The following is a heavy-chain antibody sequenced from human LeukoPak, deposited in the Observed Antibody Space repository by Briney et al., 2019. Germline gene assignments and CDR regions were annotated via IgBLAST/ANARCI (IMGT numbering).Heavy chain of an antibody. D-gene: IGHD6-13*01. CDR3: ARGSLGHSSSWYFSGVRWFDP. CDR1: GDSVSSNSVA. J-gene: IGHJ5*02. V-gene: IGHV6-1*01. CDR2: TYYRSKWYN. Sequence: SQTLSLTCAISGDSVSSNSVAWNWIRQSPSRGLEWLGRTYYRSKWYNDYAVSVKSRITINPDTSKNQFSLQLNSVTPEDTAVYYCARGSLGHSSSWYFSGVRWFDPWGQGTLVTVSS.